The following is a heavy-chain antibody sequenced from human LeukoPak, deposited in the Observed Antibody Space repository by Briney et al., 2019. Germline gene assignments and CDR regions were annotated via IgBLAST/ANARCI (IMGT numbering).Heavy chain of an antibody. CDR1: GFTFSSYS. CDR2: ISSSSSYI. V-gene: IGHV3-21*01. D-gene: IGHD6-13*01. Sequence: GGSLRLSCAASGFTFSSYSMNWVRQAPGKGLEWVSSISSSSSYIYYADSVKGRFTISRDNAKNSLYLQMNSLRAEDTAVYYCARDWGRYSSSWYGSYWGQGTLVTVSP. J-gene: IGHJ4*02. CDR3: ARDWGRYSSSWYGSY.